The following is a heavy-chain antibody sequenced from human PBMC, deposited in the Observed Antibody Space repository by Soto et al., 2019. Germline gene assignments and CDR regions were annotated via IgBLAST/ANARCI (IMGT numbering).Heavy chain of an antibody. V-gene: IGHV1-18*01. Sequence: GASVKVSCKASGYIFTTYGMRWVRQAPGQGLEWMGRISGYNGNTKYAQKFQDRVTMTTDTSTSTAYMELRSLRSDDTAVYYCARNEYCDGGTCYSGWFDPWGQGTLVTVSS. CDR2: ISGYNGNT. CDR3: ARNEYCDGGTCYSGWFDP. J-gene: IGHJ5*02. CDR1: GYIFTTYG. D-gene: IGHD2-15*01.